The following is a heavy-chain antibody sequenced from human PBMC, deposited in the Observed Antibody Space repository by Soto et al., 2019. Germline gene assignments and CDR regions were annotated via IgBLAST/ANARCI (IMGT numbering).Heavy chain of an antibody. D-gene: IGHD3-10*01. V-gene: IGHV3-53*04. J-gene: IGHJ4*02. Sequence: EVQLVESGGGLVQPGGSLRLSCAASGFTVSSNYMSWVRQAPGKGLEGVSVIYSGGSRYYADSVKGRLTISRHNSKSTLYLQMNSLRAEDTAVYYCAREVPPGVLWFGTAGGQGTLVTVAS. CDR1: GFTVSSNY. CDR2: IYSGGSR. CDR3: AREVPPGVLWFGTA.